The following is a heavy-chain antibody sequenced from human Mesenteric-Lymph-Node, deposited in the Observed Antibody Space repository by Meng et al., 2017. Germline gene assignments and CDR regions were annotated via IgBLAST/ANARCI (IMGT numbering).Heavy chain of an antibody. CDR1: GYTFTGYY. CDR2: INLNSGGT. V-gene: IGHV1-2*06. D-gene: IGHD3-22*01. Sequence: QVQLVQSGAEVKKPGASVKVSCKAPGYTFTGYYIHWVRQAPGLGLAWMGRINLNSGGTNYAQKFQGRVNMTWDTSISAAQMELSSLRSDDTAVYYWAAFYYESSGYFRADYWGQGILVTVSS. CDR3: AAFYYESSGYFRADY. J-gene: IGHJ4*02.